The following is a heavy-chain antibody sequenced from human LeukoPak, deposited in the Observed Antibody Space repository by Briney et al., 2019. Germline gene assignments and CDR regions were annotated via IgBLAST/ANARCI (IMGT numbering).Heavy chain of an antibody. CDR3: ARASTVWGDY. D-gene: IGHD3-16*01. CDR2: ISGSGGST. CDR1: GFTFSSYV. J-gene: IGHJ4*02. V-gene: IGHV3-23*01. Sequence: GGSLRLSCAASGFTFSSYVMSWVRQAPGKGLEWVSAISGSGGSTYYADSVKGRFTISRDNAKNSLYLQMNSLRAEDTAVYYCARASTVWGDYWGQGTLVTVSS.